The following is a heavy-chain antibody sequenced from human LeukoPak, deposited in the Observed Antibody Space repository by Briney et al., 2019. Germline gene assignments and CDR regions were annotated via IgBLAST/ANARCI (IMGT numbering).Heavy chain of an antibody. Sequence: PGGSLRLSCAASGFTFSSHLMHWVRQAQGTGLVWVSSVKSDGTATNYADSVKGRFTISRGNAKNTLYLQMNSLRVEDTAVYYCVRKFATGDWGQGTLVTVSS. J-gene: IGHJ4*02. CDR1: GFTFSSHL. D-gene: IGHD1-14*01. V-gene: IGHV3-74*01. CDR3: VRKFATGD. CDR2: VKSDGTAT.